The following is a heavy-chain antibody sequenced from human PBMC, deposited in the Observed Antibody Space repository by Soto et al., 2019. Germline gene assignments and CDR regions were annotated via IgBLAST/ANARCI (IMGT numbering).Heavy chain of an antibody. CDR2: IFPGDSDT. Sequence: PGESLKISCKGSGYSFTNYWIGWVRQKPGKGLEWMGTIFPGDSDTRYSPSFQGQVTISADKSISTAYLQWSSLKASDTAMYYCARAVGATREGWFDPWGQGTLVTVSS. CDR3: ARAVGATREGWFDP. V-gene: IGHV5-51*01. D-gene: IGHD1-26*01. J-gene: IGHJ5*02. CDR1: GYSFTNYW.